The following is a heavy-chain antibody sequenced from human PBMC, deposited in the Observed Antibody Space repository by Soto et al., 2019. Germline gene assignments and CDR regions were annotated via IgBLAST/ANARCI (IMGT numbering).Heavy chain of an antibody. CDR1: GGSFSGYY. Sequence: SETLSLTCAVYGGSFSGYYWSWIRQPPGKGLEWIGEINHSGSTNYNPSLKSRVTISVDTSKNQFSLKLSSVTAADTAVYYCAKFTYYYDSNDYWGQGTLVTVSS. CDR2: INHSGST. D-gene: IGHD3-22*01. CDR3: AKFTYYYDSNDY. J-gene: IGHJ4*02. V-gene: IGHV4-34*01.